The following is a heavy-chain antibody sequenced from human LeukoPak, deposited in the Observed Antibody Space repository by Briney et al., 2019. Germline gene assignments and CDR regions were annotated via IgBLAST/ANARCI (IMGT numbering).Heavy chain of an antibody. V-gene: IGHV3-30*18. J-gene: IGHJ4*02. Sequence: GRSLRLSCAASGFTFSGYDMHWVRQAPGKGLERVAVISYDGSNKYHADSVKGRFTISRDNSKNTLYLQMNSLRANDTSVYYCAKELGYCTSTSCPSDYWGQGTLVTVSS. CDR2: ISYDGSNK. D-gene: IGHD2-2*01. CDR1: GFTFSGYD. CDR3: AKELGYCTSTSCPSDY.